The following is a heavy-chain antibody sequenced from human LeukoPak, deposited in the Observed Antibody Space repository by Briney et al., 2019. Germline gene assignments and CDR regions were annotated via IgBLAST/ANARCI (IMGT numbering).Heavy chain of an antibody. D-gene: IGHD1-14*01. Sequence: WGSLRLSCVVSGFTSSRYDLHWVRQAPGKGLEWVSYTARSGGDIHYAPSVRGRFTISSDTAETSVFLQMNNLSAEDTAVYYCARGRILGREPFFDLWGQGTLVTVSS. CDR1: GFTSSRYD. V-gene: IGHV3-48*03. CDR3: ARGRILGREPFFDL. CDR2: TARSGGDI. J-gene: IGHJ4*02.